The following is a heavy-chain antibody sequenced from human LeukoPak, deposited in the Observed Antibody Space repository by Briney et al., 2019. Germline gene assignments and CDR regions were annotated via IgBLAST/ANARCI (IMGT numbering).Heavy chain of an antibody. CDR3: ATSDTVSTYNWFDP. J-gene: IGHJ5*02. Sequence: NPWETLSLTCNVSGGSISSNTYFWGWIRRPPGTGLEWIGSIRCSGSTYYNPSLKSRVTISVDTSKNQFSLNLSSLTAADTAVYYCATSDTVSTYNWFDPWGQGTLVTVS. CDR1: GGSISSNTYF. D-gene: IGHD5/OR15-5a*01. CDR2: IRCSGST. V-gene: IGHV4-39*01.